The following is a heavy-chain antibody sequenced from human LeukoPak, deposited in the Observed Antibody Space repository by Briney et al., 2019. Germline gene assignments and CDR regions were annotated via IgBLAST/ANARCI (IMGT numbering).Heavy chain of an antibody. CDR1: GFTFSSYS. J-gene: IGHJ4*02. CDR3: ARAGKAVAGTYDY. D-gene: IGHD6-19*01. V-gene: IGHV3-NL1*01. CDR2: ISNSGGIT. Sequence: GGSLRLSCAASGFTFSSYSMNWVRQAPGKGLEWVADISNSGGITMYADSVKGRFTISRDNSKNTLYLQMNSLRAEDTAVYYCARAGKAVAGTYDYWGQGTLVTVSS.